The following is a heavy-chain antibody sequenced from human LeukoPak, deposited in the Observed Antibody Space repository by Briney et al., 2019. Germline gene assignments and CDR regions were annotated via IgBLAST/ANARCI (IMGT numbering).Heavy chain of an antibody. Sequence: ASVKVSCKAAGYTFTSYDINWVRQSTGQGLEGRGWINPNSGNTGYAQTFQGRVTMTRNTSISTAYMELSSLRSEETAVYYCARGRSGYYTGWFDPWGQGTLVTVSS. CDR2: INPNSGNT. CDR1: GYTFTSYD. V-gene: IGHV1-8*01. CDR3: ARGRSGYYTGWFDP. J-gene: IGHJ5*02. D-gene: IGHD3-3*01.